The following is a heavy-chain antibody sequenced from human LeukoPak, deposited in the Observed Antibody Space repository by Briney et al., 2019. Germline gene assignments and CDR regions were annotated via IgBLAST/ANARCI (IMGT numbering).Heavy chain of an antibody. CDR2: INSDGSST. Sequence: GGSLRLSCAASGFTFSSYWMHWVRHAPGKGLVWVSRINSDGSSTSYADSVKGRFTISRDNAKNTLYLQMNSLRAEDTAVYYCARGRGYSYGYIDYWGQGTLVTVSS. D-gene: IGHD5-18*01. V-gene: IGHV3-74*01. CDR3: ARGRGYSYGYIDY. J-gene: IGHJ4*02. CDR1: GFTFSSYW.